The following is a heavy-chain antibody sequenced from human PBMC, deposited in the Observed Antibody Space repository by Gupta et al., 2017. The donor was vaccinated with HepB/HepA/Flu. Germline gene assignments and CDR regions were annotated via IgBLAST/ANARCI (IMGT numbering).Heavy chain of an antibody. D-gene: IGHD6-13*01. V-gene: IGHV4-59*08. CDR2: INYSGDT. J-gene: IGHJ5*02. Sequence: QVQLQESGPGLVKPSETLSLTCTVSGGSISSYYWSWIRQPPGKGPEWIAFINYSGDTSYNPSLISRVTISVDTSKDQFSLRLTSVTAADTAVYYCVRHGQVGTRRSWLDPWGQGTLVTVSS. CDR1: GGSISSYY. CDR3: VRHGQVGTRRSWLDP.